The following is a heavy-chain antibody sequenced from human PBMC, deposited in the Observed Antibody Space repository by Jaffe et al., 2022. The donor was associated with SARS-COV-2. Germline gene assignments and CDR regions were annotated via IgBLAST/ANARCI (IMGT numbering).Heavy chain of an antibody. D-gene: IGHD6-19*01. CDR3: ARTPTPGGIAVAAFSLDY. CDR2: ISYDGSNK. J-gene: IGHJ4*02. V-gene: IGHV3-30-3*01. Sequence: QVQLVESGGGVVQPGRSLRLSCAASGFTFSSYTMHWVRQAPGKGLEWVAVISYDGSNKYYADSVKGRFTISRDNSMNTLYLQMNSLRAEDTAVYSCARTPTPGGIAVAAFSLDYWGQGTLVTVSS. CDR1: GFTFSSYT.